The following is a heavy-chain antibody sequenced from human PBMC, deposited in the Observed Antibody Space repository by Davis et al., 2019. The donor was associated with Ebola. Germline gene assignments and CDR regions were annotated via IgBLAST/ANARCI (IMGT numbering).Heavy chain of an antibody. J-gene: IGHJ6*02. D-gene: IGHD6-19*01. CDR3: AKGYSSGRLDV. CDR1: GFTFDDYG. V-gene: IGHV3-23*01. CDR2: ISGGGVST. Sequence: GESLKISCAASGFTFDDYGMSWVRQAPGKGLEWVSAISGGGVSTYQADSVKGRFIISRDNSKNTLHLQMNSLRADDTAVYYCAKGYSSGRLDVWGQGTTVTVSS.